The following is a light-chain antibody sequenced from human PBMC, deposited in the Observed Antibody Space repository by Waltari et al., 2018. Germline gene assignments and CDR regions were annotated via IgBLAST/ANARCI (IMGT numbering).Light chain of an antibody. J-gene: IGKJ1*01. Sequence: DIQMTQSPSSLSASVGDRVTITCRASQGLTNSLAWYQQKPGKAPKLLLYAASRLERGVPSRLSGRGSETDYTLTISSLQPEDVATYYCQQYYTTPQTFGQGTRVEIK. CDR1: QGLTNS. V-gene: IGKV1-NL1*01. CDR2: AAS. CDR3: QQYYTTPQT.